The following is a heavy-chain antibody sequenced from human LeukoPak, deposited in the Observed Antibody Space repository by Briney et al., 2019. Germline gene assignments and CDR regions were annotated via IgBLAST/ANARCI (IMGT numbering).Heavy chain of an antibody. CDR1: GFTFSSYE. J-gene: IGHJ4*02. V-gene: IGHV3-21*01. Sequence: PGGSLRLSCAASGFTFSSYEMNWVRQAPGKGLEWVSSISSSSTYIYYADSVKARFTISRDNAKNSLYLQMNSLRAEDMAVYYCAAGSSGTYYYFDYWGQGTLVTVSS. CDR3: AAGSSGTYYYFDY. CDR2: ISSSSTYI. D-gene: IGHD6-19*01.